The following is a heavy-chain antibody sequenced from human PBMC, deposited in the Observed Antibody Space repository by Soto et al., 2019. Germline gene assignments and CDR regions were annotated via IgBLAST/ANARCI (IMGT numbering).Heavy chain of an antibody. J-gene: IGHJ4*02. CDR3: ARSSQSTVTTLDY. CDR2: IYYSGST. V-gene: IGHV4-31*03. CDR1: GGSISSGGYY. D-gene: IGHD4-17*01. Sequence: QVQLQESGPGLVKPSQTLSLTCTVSGGSISSGGYYWSWIRQHPGKGLEWIGYIYYSGSTYYNPSLKSRVTISADTSKNQFALKLSSVTAADTAVYYCARSSQSTVTTLDYWGQGTLVTVSS.